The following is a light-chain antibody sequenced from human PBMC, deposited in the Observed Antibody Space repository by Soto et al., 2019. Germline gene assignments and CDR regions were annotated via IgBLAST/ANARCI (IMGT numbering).Light chain of an antibody. Sequence: ERGTQSWKTGESFSSTYLAWYQQKHGQAPRLLVYGASSRATDIPDRFCRFGSGTALPIPRSWLEPAVFTRYYCQQDSSSPITFGQGTRLETK. CDR2: GAS. CDR1: ESFSSTY. J-gene: IGKJ5*01. V-gene: IGKV3-20*01. CDR3: QQDSSSPIT.